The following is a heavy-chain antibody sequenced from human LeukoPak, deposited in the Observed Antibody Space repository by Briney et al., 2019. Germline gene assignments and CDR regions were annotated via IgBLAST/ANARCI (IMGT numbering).Heavy chain of an antibody. Sequence: ASVKVSCKASGYTFNDYFIHWVRQAPGQGLEWMGWINPDSGGTNYAQKFQGRVTMTRDTSINTAYMELGRLTSDDTAVYYCARGSVGAPRAADYWGQGTPLTVSS. V-gene: IGHV1-2*02. J-gene: IGHJ4*02. D-gene: IGHD1-26*01. CDR2: INPDSGGT. CDR1: GYTFNDYF. CDR3: ARGSVGAPRAADY.